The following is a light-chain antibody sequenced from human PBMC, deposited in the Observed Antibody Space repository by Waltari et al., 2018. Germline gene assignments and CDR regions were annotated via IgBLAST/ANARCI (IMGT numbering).Light chain of an antibody. CDR1: QSIRTY. CDR3: EQSYNTLT. V-gene: IGKV1-39*01. J-gene: IGKJ4*01. CDR2: AAS. Sequence: DIQMTQSPSSLSASVGDRVNIACRTSQSIRTYLNWYQQKPGKAPKLLIYAASTLQSGVPSRFSGSGSGTDFTLTISSLQPEDFATYYCEQSYNTLTFGGGTKVEIK.